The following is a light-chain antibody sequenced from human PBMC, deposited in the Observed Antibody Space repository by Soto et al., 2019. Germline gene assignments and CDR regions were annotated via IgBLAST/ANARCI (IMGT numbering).Light chain of an antibody. CDR1: SSDVGGYNY. V-gene: IGLV2-8*01. CDR3: SSYAGTNTVV. J-gene: IGLJ2*01. Sequence: QSALTQPPSASGSPGQSVTISCTGTSSDVGGYNYVSWYQQYPGKAPKLMIYEVSERPSGVPDSFSGSKSGNTASLTVSGLQAEDEADYYCSSYAGTNTVVFGGGTKLTVL. CDR2: EVS.